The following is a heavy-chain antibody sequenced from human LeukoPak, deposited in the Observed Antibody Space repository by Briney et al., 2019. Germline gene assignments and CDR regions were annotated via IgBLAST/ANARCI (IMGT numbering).Heavy chain of an antibody. D-gene: IGHD6-19*01. V-gene: IGHV4-59*08. CDR2: ISYSGST. J-gene: IGHJ4*02. Sequence: SETLSLTCTVSGGSISIDYWSWIRQPPGKGLEWIGYISYSGSTNHNPSLKSRVTILKDTSKNQFSLKVSSVTAADTAVYYCARHWSSSGWLIDYWGQGTLVTVSS. CDR3: ARHWSSSGWLIDY. CDR1: GGSISIDY.